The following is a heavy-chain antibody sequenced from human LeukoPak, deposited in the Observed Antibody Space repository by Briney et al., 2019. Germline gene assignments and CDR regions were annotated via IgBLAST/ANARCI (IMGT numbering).Heavy chain of an antibody. CDR1: GFTFSSYD. V-gene: IGHV1-8*01. D-gene: IGHD3-22*01. Sequence: ASVKVSCKASGFTFSSYDINWVRQATGQGLEWMGWMNPNSGNTGFAQKFQGRVTMTRNTSRSTAYMELGSLRSEDTAVYNCARGVHNYDTSAYSPTFRPYNWFDPWGQGTLVTVSS. CDR3: ARGVHNYDTSAYSPTFRPYNWFDP. J-gene: IGHJ5*02. CDR2: MNPNSGNT.